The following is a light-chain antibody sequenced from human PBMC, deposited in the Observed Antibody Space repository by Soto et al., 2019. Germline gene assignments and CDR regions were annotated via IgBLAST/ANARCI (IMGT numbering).Light chain of an antibody. CDR3: SSYTSSSTLVV. Sequence: QSALTQPASVSGSPGQSITISCTGTSSDVGGYNYVSWYQQHPGKAPELMIYDVSNRPSGVSNRFSDSKSGNTASLTISGLQAEDEADYYCSSYTSSSTLVVFGGGTKLTVL. V-gene: IGLV2-14*01. CDR2: DVS. J-gene: IGLJ2*01. CDR1: SSDVGGYNY.